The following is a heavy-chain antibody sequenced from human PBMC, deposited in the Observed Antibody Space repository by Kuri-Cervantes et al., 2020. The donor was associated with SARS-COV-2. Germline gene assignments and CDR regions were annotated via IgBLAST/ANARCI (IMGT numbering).Heavy chain of an antibody. J-gene: IGHJ6*03. CDR1: GFTFSDYY. D-gene: IGHD3-3*01. V-gene: IGHV3-11*04. CDR3: ASMDFWSGYFVAGNYYYYMDV. Sequence: GESLKISCAASGFTFSDYYMSWIRQAPGKGLEWVSYISSSGSTIYYADSVKGRFTISRDNAKNSLYLQMNSLRAEDTAVYYCASMDFWSGYFVAGNYYYYMDVWGKGTTVTVSS. CDR2: ISSSGSTI.